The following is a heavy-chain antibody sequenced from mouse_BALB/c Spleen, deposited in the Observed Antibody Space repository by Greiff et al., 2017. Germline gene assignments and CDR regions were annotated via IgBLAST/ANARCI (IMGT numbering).Heavy chain of an antibody. J-gene: IGHJ1*01. CDR2: IWAGGST. CDR3: ARDLGTATGYWYFDV. V-gene: IGHV2-9*02. D-gene: IGHD1-2*01. CDR1: GFSLTSYG. Sequence: VQLQQSGPGLVAPSQSLSITCTVSGFSLTSYGVHWVRQPPGKGLEWLGVIWAGGSTNYNSALMSRLSISKDNSKSQVFLKMNSLQTDDTAMYYCARDLGTATGYWYFDVWGAGTTVTVSS.